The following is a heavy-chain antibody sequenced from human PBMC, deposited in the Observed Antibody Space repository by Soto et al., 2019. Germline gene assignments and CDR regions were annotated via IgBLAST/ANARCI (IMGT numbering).Heavy chain of an antibody. J-gene: IGHJ4*02. V-gene: IGHV4-61*08. Sequence: SETLSLTCTVSGGSIDSGDYYWSWIRQPPGKGLEWIGYVYYSGTTNYNPFLKSRVTLSLDKSKNQFSLKMNSVTAADTALYYCATYSYLLDTSGYHDVWGQGLQVTVSS. CDR2: VYYSGTT. CDR3: ATYSYLLDTSGYHDV. D-gene: IGHD3-22*01. CDR1: GGSIDSGDYY.